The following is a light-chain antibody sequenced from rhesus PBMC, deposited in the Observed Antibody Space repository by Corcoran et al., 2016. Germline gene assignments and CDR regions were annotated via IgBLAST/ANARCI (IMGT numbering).Light chain of an antibody. CDR1: QSLLHTNGNIY. Sequence: DVVMTQSPLSLPVTPGQSASISCRSSQSLLHTNGNIYLSWFLQKPGQPPRRLIYKVSNRDSGVPDRFSGSGEGTDFTLKISRVEAEDVGIYYCMQGTHWPYSFGQGTKVEIK. J-gene: IGKJ2*01. CDR3: MQGTHWPYS. V-gene: IGKV2-58*03. CDR2: KVS.